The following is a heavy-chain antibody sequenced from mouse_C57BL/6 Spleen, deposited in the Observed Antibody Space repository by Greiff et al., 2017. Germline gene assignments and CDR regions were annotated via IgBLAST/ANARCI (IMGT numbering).Heavy chain of an antibody. J-gene: IGHJ4*01. Sequence: EVKLVESGGGLVKPGGSLKLSCAASGFTFSDYGMHWVRQAPEKGLEWVAYISSGSSTIYYADTVKGRFTISGDNAKNTLFLQMTSLRSEDTAMYYCALMVTTLDYWGQGTSVTVSS. CDR1: GFTFSDYG. V-gene: IGHV5-17*01. CDR3: ALMVTTLDY. D-gene: IGHD2-2*01. CDR2: ISSGSSTI.